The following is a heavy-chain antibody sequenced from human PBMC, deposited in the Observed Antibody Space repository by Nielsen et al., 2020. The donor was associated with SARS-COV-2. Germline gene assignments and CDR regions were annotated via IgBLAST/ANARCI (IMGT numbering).Heavy chain of an antibody. Sequence: GGSLRLSCAASGFTFSSYWMHWVRQAPGKGLVWVSRINSDGSSTSYADSVKGRFTISRDNAKNTLYLQMNSLRAEDTAVYYCAREYTAMGYYYYGMDVWGQGTTVTVSS. CDR1: GFTFSSYW. J-gene: IGHJ6*02. D-gene: IGHD5-18*01. V-gene: IGHV3-74*01. CDR2: INSDGSST. CDR3: AREYTAMGYYYYGMDV.